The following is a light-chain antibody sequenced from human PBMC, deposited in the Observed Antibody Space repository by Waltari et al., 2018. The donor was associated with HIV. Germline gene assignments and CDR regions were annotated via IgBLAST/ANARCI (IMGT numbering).Light chain of an antibody. CDR3: HQRSSRPLT. CDR1: QSVGTF. V-gene: IGKV3-11*01. J-gene: IGKJ3*01. Sequence: EVVLTQSPATLSLSPGERATLSCRASQSVGTFLAWYQQKPGQAPRLLIYGASYRATGIPARFRGSWSGTDFTLTISSLEPEDFAVYYCHQRSSRPLTFGPGIKVDIK. CDR2: GAS.